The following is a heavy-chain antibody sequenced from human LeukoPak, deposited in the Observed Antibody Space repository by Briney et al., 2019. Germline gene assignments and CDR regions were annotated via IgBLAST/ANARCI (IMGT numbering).Heavy chain of an antibody. D-gene: IGHD3-22*01. Sequence: GGSLRLSCAASGFTFSTYEMNWFRQAPGKGLEWVSYISTGGSIIYYADSVKGRFTISRDNAQNSLYLQMNSLRAEDTAVYYCATAYSGYYTYYFDYWGQGTLVTVSS. CDR1: GFTFSTYE. J-gene: IGHJ4*02. CDR3: ATAYSGYYTYYFDY. V-gene: IGHV3-48*03. CDR2: ISTGGSII.